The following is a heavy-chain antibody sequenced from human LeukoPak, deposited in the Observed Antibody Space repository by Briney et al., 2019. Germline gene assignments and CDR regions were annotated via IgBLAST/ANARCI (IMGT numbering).Heavy chain of an antibody. D-gene: IGHD2-2*02. CDR2: IDYSAST. CDR1: GGSISTYY. Sequence: PSETLSLTCTVSGGSISTYYWSWIRQPPGKGLEWIAYIDYSASTNYNPSLKSRVTISVDTSKNQFSLKLNSVTAADTAVYYCARDHSLGYCSSTSCYSAFDIWGQGTMVTVSS. CDR3: ARDHSLGYCSSTSCYSAFDI. V-gene: IGHV4-59*01. J-gene: IGHJ3*02.